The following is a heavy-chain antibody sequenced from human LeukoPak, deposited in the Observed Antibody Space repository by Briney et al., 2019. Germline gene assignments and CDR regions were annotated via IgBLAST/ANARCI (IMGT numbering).Heavy chain of an antibody. Sequence: GGSLRLSCAASGFTFSSYVMHWVRQAPGKGLEWVAFIRYDGSNKYYADSVQGRLTISRDNSKNTLYLQMNSLRAEDTAVYYCAKDLGGSYPFDYWGQGTLVTVSS. V-gene: IGHV3-30*02. J-gene: IGHJ4*02. CDR3: AKDLGGSYPFDY. CDR1: GFTFSSYV. D-gene: IGHD1-26*01. CDR2: IRYDGSNK.